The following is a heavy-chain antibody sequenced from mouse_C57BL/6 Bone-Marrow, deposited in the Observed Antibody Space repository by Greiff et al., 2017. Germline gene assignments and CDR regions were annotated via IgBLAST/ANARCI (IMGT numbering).Heavy chain of an antibody. CDR3: ARPYYGNYWYFDV. CDR2: IYPGSGST. D-gene: IGHD2-10*01. V-gene: IGHV1-55*01. J-gene: IGHJ1*03. CDR1: GYTFTSYW. Sequence: QVQLQQSGAELVKPGASVKMSCKASGYTFTSYWITWVKQRPGQGLEWIGDIYPGSGSTNYNEKFKSKATLTADTSSSTAYMQLSSVTSEDSAVYFCARPYYGNYWYFDVWGTGTTVTGSS.